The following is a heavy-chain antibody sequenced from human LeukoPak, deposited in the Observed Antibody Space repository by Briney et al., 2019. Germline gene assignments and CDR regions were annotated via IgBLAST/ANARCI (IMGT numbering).Heavy chain of an antibody. D-gene: IGHD6-13*01. CDR2: IKQDGSEK. CDR3: ARAESTGWYPSWFDT. J-gene: IGHJ5*02. V-gene: IGHV3-7*03. CDR1: GFTFNNYW. Sequence: QAGGSLRLSCAASGFTFNNYWMTWVRQAPGKGLQWVANIKQDGSEKYYVDSVKGRITISRDNAKNSLHLQMDSLRAEDTAVYYCARAESTGWYPSWFDTWGQGILVTVSS.